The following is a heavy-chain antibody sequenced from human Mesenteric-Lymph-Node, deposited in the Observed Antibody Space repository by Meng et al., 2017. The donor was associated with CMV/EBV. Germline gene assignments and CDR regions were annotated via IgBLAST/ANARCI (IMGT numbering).Heavy chain of an antibody. Sequence: YGGSFSGYYWSWIRQPPGKGLEWIGEINHSGSTNYNPSLKSRVTISVDTSKNQFSLKLSSVTAADTAVYYCARVRGCSSTSCSYYFDYWGQGTLVTVSS. CDR1: GGSFSGYY. CDR2: INHSGST. V-gene: IGHV4-34*01. D-gene: IGHD2-2*01. J-gene: IGHJ4*02. CDR3: ARVRGCSSTSCSYYFDY.